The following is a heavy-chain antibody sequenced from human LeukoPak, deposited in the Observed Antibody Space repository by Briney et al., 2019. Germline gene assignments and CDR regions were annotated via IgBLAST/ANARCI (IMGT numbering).Heavy chain of an antibody. CDR3: ARDPGFFGVVIQPTFDY. D-gene: IGHD3-3*01. CDR2: ISSSSSTI. J-gene: IGHJ4*02. V-gene: IGHV3-48*04. Sequence: GGSLRLSCAASGFTFSSYSMNWVRQAPGKGLEWVSYISSSSSTIYYADSVKGRFTISRDNAKNSLYLQMNSLRAEDTAVYYCARDPGFFGVVIQPTFDYWGQGTLVTVSP. CDR1: GFTFSSYS.